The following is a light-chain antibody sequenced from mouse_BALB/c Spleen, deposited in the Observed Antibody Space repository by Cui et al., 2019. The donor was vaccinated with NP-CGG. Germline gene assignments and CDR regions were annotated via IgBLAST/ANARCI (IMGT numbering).Light chain of an antibody. CDR2: GTN. CDR1: TGAVTTSNY. J-gene: IGLJ1*01. CDR3: ALWYSNHWV. V-gene: IGLV1*01. Sequence: QAVVTQGSAPTTSPGETVTLTCRSSTGAVTTSNYANWVQEKPDHLFTGLIGGTNNRAPGVPARFSGSLIGDKAALTITGAQTDDEAIYFCALWYSNHWVFGGGTKLTVL.